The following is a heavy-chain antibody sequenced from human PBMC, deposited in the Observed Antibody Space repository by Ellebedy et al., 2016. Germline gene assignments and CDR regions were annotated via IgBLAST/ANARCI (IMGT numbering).Heavy chain of an antibody. J-gene: IGHJ4*02. CDR1: GFTFSNYA. Sequence: GESLKISCAASGFTFSNYAMSWVRQAPGKGLQWVAGISGSGGSTYYAESVKGRFTISRDTSKNTVNLQMNSLRVEDTAIYYCAKDLFYDSFGPFDYWGQGTLVIVSS. D-gene: IGHD3-22*01. CDR3: AKDLFYDSFGPFDY. CDR2: ISGSGGST. V-gene: IGHV3-23*01.